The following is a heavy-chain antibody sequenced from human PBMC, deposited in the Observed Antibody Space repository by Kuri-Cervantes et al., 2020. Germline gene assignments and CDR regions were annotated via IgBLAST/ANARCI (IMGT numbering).Heavy chain of an antibody. Sequence: ASVKVSCKASGYTFTSYDINWVRQATGQGLEWMGWMNPNSGNTGYAQKFQGRVTMTRNTSISTAYMELRSLRSDDTAVYYCAEVNWNYGVWFDHWGQGTLVTVSS. CDR3: AEVNWNYGVWFDH. D-gene: IGHD1-7*01. V-gene: IGHV1-8*01. CDR2: MNPNSGNT. J-gene: IGHJ5*02. CDR1: GYTFTSYD.